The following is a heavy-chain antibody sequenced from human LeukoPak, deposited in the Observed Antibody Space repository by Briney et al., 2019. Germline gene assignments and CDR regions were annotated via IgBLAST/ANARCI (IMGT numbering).Heavy chain of an antibody. D-gene: IGHD1-26*01. CDR3: AIQRIVGAKIYYYYYMDV. CDR1: GYTFSKYY. J-gene: IGHJ6*03. Sequence: ASVKVSCKASGYTFSKYYIHWVRQAPGQGLEWMGMINPSDGVTTYAQRFQGRVTMTRDTSISTAYMELSRLRSDDTAVYYCAIQRIVGAKIYYYYYMDVWGKGTTVTVSS. V-gene: IGHV1-46*01. CDR2: INPSDGVT.